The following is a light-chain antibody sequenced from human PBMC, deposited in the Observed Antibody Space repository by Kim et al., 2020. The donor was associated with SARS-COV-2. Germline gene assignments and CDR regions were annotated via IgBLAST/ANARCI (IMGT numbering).Light chain of an antibody. J-gene: IGKJ2*01. CDR1: QTVRNNC. CDR2: GAS. Sequence: EVELTQSPGTLSLSPGERATLSCMASQTVRNNCLAWYQQKTGRAPRLLIYGASSRATGIPDRFTGSGSGTDFTLTISRLEHEDFAVYYCQQYGNVPPYTFGQGTKVDIK. CDR3: QQYGNVPPYT. V-gene: IGKV3-20*01.